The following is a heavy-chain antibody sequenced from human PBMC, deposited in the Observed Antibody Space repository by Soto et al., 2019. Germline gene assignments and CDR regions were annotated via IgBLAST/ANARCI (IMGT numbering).Heavy chain of an antibody. V-gene: IGHV5-51*01. Sequence: GESLKISCKGSGYSFTSYLIGWVRQMPGKGLEWMGIIYPGDSDTRYSPSFQGQVTISADKSISTAYLQWSSLKASDTAMYYCARLTGVYYDSSGYYYDFYFDYWGQGTLVTVSS. J-gene: IGHJ4*02. D-gene: IGHD3-22*01. CDR2: IYPGDSDT. CDR3: ARLTGVYYDSSGYYYDFYFDY. CDR1: GYSFTSYL.